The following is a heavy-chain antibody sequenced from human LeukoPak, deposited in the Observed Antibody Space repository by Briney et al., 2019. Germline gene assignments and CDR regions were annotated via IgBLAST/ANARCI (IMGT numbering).Heavy chain of an antibody. J-gene: IGHJ4*02. V-gene: IGHV3-48*01. CDR1: GFTFSSYE. D-gene: IGHD6-19*01. CDR2: ISSSSGPI. Sequence: GGSLRLSCAASGFTFSSYEMNWVRQAPGKGLEWVSFISSSSGPIYYADSVKGRFTISRDNAKNSLYLQMNSLRAEDTAVYYCGVSVAGTDFDYWGQGTLVTVSS. CDR3: GVSVAGTDFDY.